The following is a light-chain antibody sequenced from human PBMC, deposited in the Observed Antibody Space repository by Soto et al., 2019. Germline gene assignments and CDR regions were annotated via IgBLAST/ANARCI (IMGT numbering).Light chain of an antibody. Sequence: DIQMTQSPASVSASVGDRVTITCRASQSISNWVAWYQQKPGKAPELLIYAASSLQSGVPSRFSGSGSGTDFTLTITSLHPEDFSTYYCRQAHSCPVTFGQGTRLETK. CDR1: QSISNW. CDR3: RQAHSCPVT. V-gene: IGKV1-12*01. J-gene: IGKJ5*01. CDR2: AAS.